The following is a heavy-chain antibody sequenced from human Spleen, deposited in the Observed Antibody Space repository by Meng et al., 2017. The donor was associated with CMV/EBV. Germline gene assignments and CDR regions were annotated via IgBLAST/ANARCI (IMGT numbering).Heavy chain of an antibody. Sequence: SLKISCAASGFTFDDYAMHWVRQAPGKGLEWVSGISWNSGNIGYADSVKGRFTISRDNAKNSLYLQMNSLRAEDTALYYCAKDIGYSYVFDYWGQGTLVTVSS. CDR2: ISWNSGNI. CDR1: GFTFDDYA. CDR3: AKDIGYSYVFDY. J-gene: IGHJ4*02. V-gene: IGHV3-9*01. D-gene: IGHD5-18*01.